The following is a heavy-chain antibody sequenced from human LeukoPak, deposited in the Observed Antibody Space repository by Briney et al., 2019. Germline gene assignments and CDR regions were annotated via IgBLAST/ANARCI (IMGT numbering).Heavy chain of an antibody. V-gene: IGHV3-30*04. CDR2: ISYDGSNK. CDR3: AGLDYGDSLGNWFDP. CDR1: GFTFSSYA. J-gene: IGHJ5*02. D-gene: IGHD4-17*01. Sequence: PGRSLRLSCAASGFTFSSYAMHWVRQAPGKGLEWVAVISYDGSNKYYADSVKGRFTISRDNSKNTLYLQMNSLRAEDTAVYYCAGLDYGDSLGNWFDPWGQGTLVTVSS.